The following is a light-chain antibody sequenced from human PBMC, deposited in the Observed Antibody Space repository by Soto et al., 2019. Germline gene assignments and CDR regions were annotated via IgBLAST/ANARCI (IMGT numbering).Light chain of an antibody. J-gene: IGKJ4*01. V-gene: IGKV3D-15*01. CDR3: QQYSDWPLT. Sequence: EIVMTQSPATLSVSPGERATLSCRASKSVSSNLAWYQQKPGQAPRLLIFGASTRATGTPARFSGSGSETEFTLTISSLQSEDFAVYYCQQYSDWPLTFGGGTKVEIK. CDR2: GAS. CDR1: KSVSSN.